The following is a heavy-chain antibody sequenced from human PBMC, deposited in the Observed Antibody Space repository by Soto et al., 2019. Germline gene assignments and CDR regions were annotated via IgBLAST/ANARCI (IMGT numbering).Heavy chain of an antibody. CDR3: ARTERITMVRGVYYYYGMDV. V-gene: IGHV1-69*06. CDR1: GGTFSSYA. D-gene: IGHD3-10*01. J-gene: IGHJ6*02. Sequence: ASVKVSCKASGGTFSSYAISWVRQAPGQGLEWMGGIIPIFGTANYAQKFQGRVTITADKSTSTAYMELSSLRSEDTAVYYCARTERITMVRGVYYYYGMDVWGQGTTVTVSS. CDR2: IIPIFGTA.